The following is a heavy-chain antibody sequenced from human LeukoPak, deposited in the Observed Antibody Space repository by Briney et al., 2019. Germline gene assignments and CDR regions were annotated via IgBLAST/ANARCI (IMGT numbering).Heavy chain of an antibody. CDR3: ARDLSVGSKPDLGFDY. Sequence: GGSLRLSCAASGFTFDDYAMHWVRQAPGKGLEWVSSISSSSRYIYYTDSVKGRFTISRDNAKNSLYLQMNSLRAEDTAVYYCARDLSVGSKPDLGFDYWGQGTLVTVSS. CDR2: ISSSSRYI. V-gene: IGHV3-21*01. D-gene: IGHD1-26*01. CDR1: GFTFDDYA. J-gene: IGHJ4*02.